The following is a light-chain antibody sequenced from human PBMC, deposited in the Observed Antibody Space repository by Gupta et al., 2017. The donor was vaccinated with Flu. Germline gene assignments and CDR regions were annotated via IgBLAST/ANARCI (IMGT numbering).Light chain of an antibody. CDR2: AAS. Sequence: SLSASVVDRVTITCRAGQNIRSALNWYQQKAGKAPRILISAASRLRRGVPPRFSGSGSGTEFTLTISSRQPEDLATYYCQEAYNSPPVSTFGQGTKIQI. J-gene: IGKJ2*02. CDR3: QEAYNSPPVST. V-gene: IGKV1-39*01. CDR1: QNIRSA.